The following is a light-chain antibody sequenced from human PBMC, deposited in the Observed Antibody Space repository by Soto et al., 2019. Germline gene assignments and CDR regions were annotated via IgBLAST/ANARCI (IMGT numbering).Light chain of an antibody. Sequence: QSVLTQPASVSGSPGQSIAISCSGSSSDLGIYNYVSWYQQHPGKVPKLIIFEVTNRPSGVSNRFSGSKSGNTASLTISDLQAEDEAGYCCSAYTTSSARVFGAGTKVGVL. CDR1: SSDLGIYNY. CDR2: EVT. V-gene: IGLV2-14*01. J-gene: IGLJ1*01. CDR3: SAYTTSSARV.